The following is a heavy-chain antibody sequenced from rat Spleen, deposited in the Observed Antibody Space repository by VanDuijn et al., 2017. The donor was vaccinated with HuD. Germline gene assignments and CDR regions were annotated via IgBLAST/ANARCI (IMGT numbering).Heavy chain of an antibody. CDR1: GYTFSNYG. V-gene: IGHV5S13*01. CDR2: ITTGGGNT. D-gene: IGHD1-12*03. Sequence: EVQLVESGGGFVQPGRSLKLSCAASGYTFSNYGMAWVRQTPTKGLEWVASITTGGGNTYYRDSVKGRFTISRDNARSTLYLQMDSLRSEDTATYYCATDGSRISRFAYWGQGTLVTVSS. J-gene: IGHJ3*01. CDR3: ATDGSRISRFAY.